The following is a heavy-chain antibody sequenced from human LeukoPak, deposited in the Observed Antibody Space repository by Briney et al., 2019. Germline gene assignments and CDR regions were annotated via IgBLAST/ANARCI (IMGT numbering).Heavy chain of an antibody. CDR3: ARGAQKILSFGEYPSDAFDI. CDR2: ISHDGNKK. Sequence: GGSLRLSCTASGFTFSNFVMHWVRQPPGKGLQWVTEISHDGNKKTYVDSVKGRFTISRDNSKNTLYLQMNSLRDEDTAVYYCARGAQKILSFGEYPSDAFDIWGQGTMVSVSS. CDR1: GFTFSNFV. V-gene: IGHV3-30-3*01. D-gene: IGHD3-10*01. J-gene: IGHJ3*02.